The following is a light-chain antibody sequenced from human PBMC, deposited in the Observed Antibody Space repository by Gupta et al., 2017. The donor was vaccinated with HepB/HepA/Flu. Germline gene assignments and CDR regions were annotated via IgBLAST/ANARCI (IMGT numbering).Light chain of an antibody. J-gene: IGLJ3*02. V-gene: IGLV8-61*01. CDR1: SRSGSTSYY. Sequence: QTVVTQEPSFPVSPGGTDTLTCGLNSRSGSTSYYPSWYQPNPGQAPRTPIHSTNTRSSGSPDGFSCSLLGNQAALTITGAQADDESDYYCVLYIGSGIWVFGGGTKLTVL. CDR2: STN. CDR3: VLYIGSGIWV.